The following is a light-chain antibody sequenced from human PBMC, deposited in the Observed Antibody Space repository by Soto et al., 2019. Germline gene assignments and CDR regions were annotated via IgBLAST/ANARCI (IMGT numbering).Light chain of an antibody. CDR2: GAS. CDR1: QSVSSN. J-gene: IGKJ2*01. V-gene: IGKV3-15*01. Sequence: IVLTQSRDTVSVSPGENAPLSCLASQSVSSNLAWYQQKPGQAPRLLIYGASTRATGVPARFSGSWFGTEFTLTISILYSEDFAVYYCQPYGSSPEYTFGQGTKVDI. CDR3: QPYGSSPEYT.